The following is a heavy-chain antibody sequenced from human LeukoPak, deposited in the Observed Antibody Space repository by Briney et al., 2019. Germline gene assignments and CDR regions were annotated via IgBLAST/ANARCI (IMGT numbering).Heavy chain of an antibody. CDR1: GGSLSSSTDY. D-gene: IGHD3-3*01. Sequence: SETLSLTCTVSGGSLSSSTDYWGWIRQPPGKGLEWIGSMYYSGGTYYNPSLKSRVTISVDTSKNQFSLNLRSVTAADTAVYYCASSITIFGVVLRTRYFDYWGQGILVTVSS. V-gene: IGHV4-39*01. J-gene: IGHJ4*02. CDR2: MYYSGGT. CDR3: ASSITIFGVVLRTRYFDY.